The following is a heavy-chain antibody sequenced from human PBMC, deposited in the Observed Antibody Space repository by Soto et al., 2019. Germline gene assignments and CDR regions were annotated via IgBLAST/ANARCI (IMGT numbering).Heavy chain of an antibody. D-gene: IGHD3-22*01. CDR3: TVLGYYDSSGYSENDYYYYGMDV. V-gene: IGHV3-73*02. J-gene: IGHJ6*02. CDR1: GFTFSGSA. CDR2: IRSKANSYAT. Sequence: EVQLVESGGGLVQPGGSLKLSCAASGFTFSGSAMHWVRQASGKGLEWVGRIRSKANSYATAYAASVKGRFTISRDHSKNTAYLQMNSLKTEDTAVYYCTVLGYYDSSGYSENDYYYYGMDVWGQGTTVTVSS.